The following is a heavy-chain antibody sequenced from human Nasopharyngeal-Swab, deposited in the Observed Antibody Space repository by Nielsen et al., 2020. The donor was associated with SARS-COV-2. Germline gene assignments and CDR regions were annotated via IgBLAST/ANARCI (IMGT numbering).Heavy chain of an antibody. CDR1: GGSISSSSYY. J-gene: IGHJ4*02. CDR2: IYYSGST. CDR3: AGHLRDGVVVAAPYYFDY. D-gene: IGHD2-15*01. Sequence: SETLSLTCTVSGGSISSSSYYWGWIRQPPGKGLEWIGSIYYSGSTYYNPSLKSRVTISVDTSKNQFSLKLSSVTAADTAVYYCAGHLRDGVVVAAPYYFDYWGQGTLVTVSS. V-gene: IGHV4-39*01.